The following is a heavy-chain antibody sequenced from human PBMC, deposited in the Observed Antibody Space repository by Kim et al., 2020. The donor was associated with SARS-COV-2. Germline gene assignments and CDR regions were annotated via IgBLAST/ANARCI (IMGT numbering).Heavy chain of an antibody. CDR1: GFTFSSYW. J-gene: IGHJ4*02. CDR3: AREGDPRGIVVVPAAIPLLNRFGSS. CDR2: IKQDGSEK. D-gene: IGHD2-2*01. V-gene: IGHV3-7*03. Sequence: GGSLRLSCAASGFTFSSYWMSWVRQAPGKGLEWVANIKQDGSEKYYVDSVKGRFTISRDNAKNSLYLQMNSLRAEDTAVYYCAREGDPRGIVVVPAAIPLLNRFGSSWGQGTLVTVSS.